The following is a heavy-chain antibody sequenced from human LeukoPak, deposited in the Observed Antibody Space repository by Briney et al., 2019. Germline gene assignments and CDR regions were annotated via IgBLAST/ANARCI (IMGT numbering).Heavy chain of an antibody. D-gene: IGHD5-18*01. J-gene: IGHJ4*02. V-gene: IGHV3-53*01. Sequence: GGSMRLSCAVSGFTVSSNYMTWVRQAPGKGLEWVSVIYSGGSIYYADSVKGRFTISRDISKNTVDLQLNSLRAEDTAVYYCASGKETSMAQGYWGQGTLVTVSS. CDR3: ASGKETSMAQGY. CDR2: IYSGGSI. CDR1: GFTVSSNY.